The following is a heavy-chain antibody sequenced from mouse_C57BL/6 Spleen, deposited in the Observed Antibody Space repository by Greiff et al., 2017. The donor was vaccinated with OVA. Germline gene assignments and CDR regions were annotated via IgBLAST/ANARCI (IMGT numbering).Heavy chain of an antibody. CDR1: GYTFTSYW. D-gene: IGHD2-3*01. Sequence: QVQLQQPGAELVKPGASVKLSCKASGYTFTSYWMHWVKQRPGRGFEWIGRIDPNSGGTKYNEKFKSKATLTVDKPSSTAYMQLSSLTSEDSAVYYCARINRGFYDSYYAMDYWGQGTSVTVSS. V-gene: IGHV1-72*01. CDR3: ARINRGFYDSYYAMDY. J-gene: IGHJ4*01. CDR2: IDPNSGGT.